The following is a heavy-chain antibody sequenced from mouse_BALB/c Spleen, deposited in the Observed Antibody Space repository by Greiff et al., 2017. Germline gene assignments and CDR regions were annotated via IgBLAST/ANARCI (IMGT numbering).Heavy chain of an antibody. CDR2: IYPGDGDT. V-gene: IGHV1-80*01. Sequence: QVHVKQSGAELVRPGSSVKISCKASGYAFSSYWMNWVKQRPGQGLEWIGQIYPGDGDTNYNGKFKGKATLTADKSSSTAYMQLSSLTSEDSAVYFCARNYRYDGFDYWGQGTTLTVSS. D-gene: IGHD2-14*01. CDR3: ARNYRYDGFDY. CDR1: GYAFSSYW. J-gene: IGHJ2*01.